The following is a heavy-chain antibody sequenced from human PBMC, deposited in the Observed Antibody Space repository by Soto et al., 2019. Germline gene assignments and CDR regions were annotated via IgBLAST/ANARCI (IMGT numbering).Heavy chain of an antibody. CDR2: INSDGSST. V-gene: IGHV3-74*01. J-gene: IGHJ6*02. CDR1: GFTFISYW. Sequence: GGSLRLSCAASGFTFISYWMHWVRQAPGKGLVWVSRINSDGSSTSYADSVKGRFTISRDNAKNTLYLQMNSLRAEDTAVYYRARDPIRYFDWLSPANYYYYYGMDVWGQGTTVTVSS. D-gene: IGHD3-9*01. CDR3: ARDPIRYFDWLSPANYYYYYGMDV.